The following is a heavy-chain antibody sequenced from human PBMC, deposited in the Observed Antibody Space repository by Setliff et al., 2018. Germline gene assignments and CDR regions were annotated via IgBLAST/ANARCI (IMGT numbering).Heavy chain of an antibody. J-gene: IGHJ3*02. V-gene: IGHV4-59*11. D-gene: IGHD3-9*01. CDR1: GGSIISHY. Sequence: SETLSLTCTVSGGSIISHYWNWIRQTPGKGLEWIGYIYYSGTTNYNPSLKSRVTISFDTPKNQFSLKLSSVTAADTAVYYCARVQRYKGAFDIWGQGTLVTVSS. CDR3: ARVQRYKGAFDI. CDR2: IYYSGTT.